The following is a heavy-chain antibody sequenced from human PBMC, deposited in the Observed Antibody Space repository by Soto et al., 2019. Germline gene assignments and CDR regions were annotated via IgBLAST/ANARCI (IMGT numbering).Heavy chain of an antibody. CDR1: GGSFSSFY. D-gene: IGHD3-10*01. V-gene: IGHV4-34*01. CDR3: GIYGSGTYYSAYAFAF. Sequence: SETLSLTCTVYGGSFSSFYWSWIRQSPGKGLEWIGEIHHSGTTNYNPSLKSRVTISVDTSKNQFSLELSSVTAADTALYYWGIYGSGTYYSAYAFAFWSQGTLVTVSS. J-gene: IGHJ4*02. CDR2: IHHSGTT.